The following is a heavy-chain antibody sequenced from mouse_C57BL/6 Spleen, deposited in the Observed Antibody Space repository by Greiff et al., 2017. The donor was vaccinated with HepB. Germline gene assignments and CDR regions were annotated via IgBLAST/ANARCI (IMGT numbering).Heavy chain of an antibody. V-gene: IGHV5-4*01. J-gene: IGHJ2*01. CDR3: ARDGYYDY. Sequence: GQLVESGGGLVKPGGSLKLSCAASGFTFSSYAMSWVRQTPEKRLEWVATISDGGSYTYYPDNVKGRFTISRDNAKNNLYLQMSHLKSEDTAMYYCARDGYYDYWGQGTTLTVSS. CDR1: GFTFSSYA. CDR2: ISDGGSYT.